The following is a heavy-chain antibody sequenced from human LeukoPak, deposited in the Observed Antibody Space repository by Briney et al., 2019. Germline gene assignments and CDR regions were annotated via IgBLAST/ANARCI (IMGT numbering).Heavy chain of an antibody. J-gene: IGHJ4*02. D-gene: IGHD3-3*01. CDR1: GFTFSSYW. V-gene: IGHV3-74*01. CDR3: ARERQNKDFWSGGDY. CDR2: INTDGGTT. Sequence: GGSLRLSCVASGFTFSSYWMHWVRQAPGKGLVWVSRINTDGGTTTYADSVKGRFTISRDNAKNTLYLQMNSLRAEDTAVYYCARERQNKDFWSGGDYWGQGTLVTVSS.